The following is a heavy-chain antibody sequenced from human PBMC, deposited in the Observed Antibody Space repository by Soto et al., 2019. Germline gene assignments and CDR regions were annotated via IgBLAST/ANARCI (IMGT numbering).Heavy chain of an antibody. CDR1: GYTFTSYG. J-gene: IGHJ6*02. CDR3: ARSYLPAAKYYYYYGMDV. Sequence: ASVKVSCKASGYTFTSYGISWVRQAPGQGLEWMGWISAYNGNTNYAQKLQGRVTMTTDTSTSTAYMELRSLRSDDTAVYYCARSYLPAAKYYYYYGMDVWGQGTTVTAP. CDR2: ISAYNGNT. D-gene: IGHD2-2*01. V-gene: IGHV1-18*01.